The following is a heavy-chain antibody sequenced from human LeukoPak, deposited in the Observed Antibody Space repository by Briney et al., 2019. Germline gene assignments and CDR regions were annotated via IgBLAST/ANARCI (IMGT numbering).Heavy chain of an antibody. CDR2: IRSSSSYI. V-gene: IGHV3-21*01. CDR3: ARGIDDYIWGSTIDY. D-gene: IGHD3-16*01. J-gene: IGHJ4*02. CDR1: GFTFSSYT. Sequence: GGSLRLSCAASGFTFSSYTMNWVRQAPGKGLEWVSSIRSSSSYIYYADSLKGRFTISRDNAKNSVYLQMNSLRPEDPAVYYCARGIDDYIWGSTIDYWGQGTLVTVSS.